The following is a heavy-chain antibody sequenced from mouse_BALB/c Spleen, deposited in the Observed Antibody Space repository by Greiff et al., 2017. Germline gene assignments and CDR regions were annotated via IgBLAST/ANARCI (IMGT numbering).Heavy chain of an antibody. D-gene: IGHD2-14*01. CDR1: GYTFTDYY. V-gene: IGHV1-19*01. CDR3: ARGGYRYDWGYYYAMDY. CDR2: VNPYNGGT. J-gene: IGHJ4*01. Sequence: EVQLQQSGPELVKPGASVKMSCKASGYTFTDYYMDWVKQSHGESFEWIGRVNPYNGGTSYNQKFKGKATLTVDKSSSTAYMELNSLTSEDSAVYYCARGGYRYDWGYYYAMDYWGQGTSVTVSS.